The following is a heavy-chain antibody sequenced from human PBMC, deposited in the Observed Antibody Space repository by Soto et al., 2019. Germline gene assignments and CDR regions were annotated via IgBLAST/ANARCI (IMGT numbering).Heavy chain of an antibody. CDR2: ISYDGSNK. CDR3: AKDRYFGIAASSANWFDP. Sequence: VQLVESGGGVVQPGRSLRLSCAASGFTFSSYGMHWVRQAPGKGLEWVAVISYDGSNKYYADSVKGRFTISRDNSKNTLYLQMNSLRAEDTAVYYCAKDRYFGIAASSANWFDPWGQGTLVTVSS. V-gene: IGHV3-30*18. D-gene: IGHD6-13*01. J-gene: IGHJ5*02. CDR1: GFTFSSYG.